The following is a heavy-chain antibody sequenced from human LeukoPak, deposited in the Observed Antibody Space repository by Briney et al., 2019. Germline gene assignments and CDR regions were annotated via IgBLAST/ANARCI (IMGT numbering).Heavy chain of an antibody. J-gene: IGHJ4*02. CDR3: AKDPRYDILTGFIYYFDY. CDR1: GFTFDDYA. Sequence: PGRSLRLSCAASGFTFDDYAMHWVRQAPEKGLEWVSGISWNSGSIDYADSVKGRFTISRDNAKNSLYLQMNSLRAEATVLYYCAKDPRYDILTGFIYYFDYWGQGTLVTVSS. CDR2: ISWNSGSI. D-gene: IGHD3-9*01. V-gene: IGHV3-9*01.